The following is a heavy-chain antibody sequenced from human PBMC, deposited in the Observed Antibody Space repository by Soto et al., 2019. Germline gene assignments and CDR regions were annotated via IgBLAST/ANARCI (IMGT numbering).Heavy chain of an antibody. V-gene: IGHV4-31*03. CDR2: IYYSGSP. CDR1: GGSISSGGYY. Sequence: SETLSLTCTVSGGSISSGGYYWRWIRQHPGKGLEWMGYIYYSGSPYYNPSLKSRVTISVDTSKNQFSLKLSSVTAADTAVYYCARGPDYGGNEWGIDYWGQGTLVTVSS. J-gene: IGHJ4*02. CDR3: ARGPDYGGNEWGIDY. D-gene: IGHD4-17*01.